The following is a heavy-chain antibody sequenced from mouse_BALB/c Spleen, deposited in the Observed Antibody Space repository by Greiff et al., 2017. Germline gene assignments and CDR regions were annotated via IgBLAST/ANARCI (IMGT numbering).Heavy chain of an antibody. CDR2: INPYNGDT. CDR1: GYSFTGYF. Sequence: EVQLVESGPELVKPGASVKISCKASGYSFTGYFMNWVMQSHGKSLEWIGRINPYNGDTFYNQKFKGKATLTVDKSSSTAHMELRSLASEDSAVYYCAGGDYGSSWGQGTTLTVSS. CDR3: AGGDYGSS. J-gene: IGHJ2*01. D-gene: IGHD1-1*01. V-gene: IGHV1-20*02.